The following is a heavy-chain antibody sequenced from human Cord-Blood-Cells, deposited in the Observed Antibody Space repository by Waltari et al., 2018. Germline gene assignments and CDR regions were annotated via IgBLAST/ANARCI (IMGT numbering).Heavy chain of an antibody. CDR1: GGSSSGYY. CDR3: ARRYYYDSSGYSNLFDI. CDR2: INHSGST. Sequence: QVQLQQWGAGLLKPSETLSLTCAVYGGSSSGYYWSWLRQPPGKGLEWIGEINHSGSTNYNPSLKSRVTISVDTSKNQFSLKLSSVTAADTAVYYCARRYYYDSSGYSNLFDIWGQGTMVTVSS. J-gene: IGHJ3*02. D-gene: IGHD3-22*01. V-gene: IGHV4-34*01.